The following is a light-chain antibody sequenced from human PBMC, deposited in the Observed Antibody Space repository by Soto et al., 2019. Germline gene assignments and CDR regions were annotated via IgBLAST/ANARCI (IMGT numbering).Light chain of an antibody. CDR1: SSDVGGYNY. V-gene: IGLV2-14*03. CDR3: SSYTSSSTYVV. J-gene: IGLJ2*01. Sequence: QSVLTQPASVSGSPGQSITISCTGISSDVGGYNYVSWYQQHPGKAPKLMIYDVINRPSGVSNRFSGSKSGNSASLTISGLQAEDEADYYCSSYTSSSTYVVFGGGTKLTVL. CDR2: DVI.